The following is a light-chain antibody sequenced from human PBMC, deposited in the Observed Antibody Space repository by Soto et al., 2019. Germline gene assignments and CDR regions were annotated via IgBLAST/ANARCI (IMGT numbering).Light chain of an antibody. V-gene: IGKV3-11*01. Sequence: EIVLTQSPGTLSLSPGERATLSCRASQSVGSSLSWYQQKPGQAPRLLFYGASNRATAIPDRFSGSGFGTEFTLTISSLQSDDLAVYYCQQRSNWPPITFGQGTRLEIK. CDR2: GAS. CDR1: QSVGSS. J-gene: IGKJ5*01. CDR3: QQRSNWPPIT.